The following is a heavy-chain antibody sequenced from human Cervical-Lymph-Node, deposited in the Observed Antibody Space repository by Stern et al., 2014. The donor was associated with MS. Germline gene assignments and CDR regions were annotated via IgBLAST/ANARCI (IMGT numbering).Heavy chain of an antibody. V-gene: IGHV4-59*01. CDR1: GGSISSYY. Sequence: QMQLVQSGPGLVKPSETLSLTCTVSGGSISSYYWSWFRQPPGKGLEWIGYIYYRGNTHYNPSLNSRVTISVDPSKNQFSLNLSSVSAADTAVYYCARAISYSRGWYYGMDVWGQGTTVTVSS. CDR3: ARAISYSRGWYYGMDV. J-gene: IGHJ6*02. CDR2: IYYRGNT. D-gene: IGHD6-19*01.